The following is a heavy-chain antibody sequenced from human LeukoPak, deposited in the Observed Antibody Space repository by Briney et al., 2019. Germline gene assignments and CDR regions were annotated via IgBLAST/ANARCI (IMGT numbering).Heavy chain of an antibody. CDR1: GGSISSSNW. CDR3: ARVRSATDSGYAIFDY. D-gene: IGHD5-12*01. Sequence: PSETLSLTCAVSGGSISSSNWWSWVRQPPGKGLEWIGEIYHSGSTNYNPSLKSRVTISVDTSKNQFSLKLNSVTAADTAVYYCARVRSATDSGYAIFDYWGQGTLVTVSS. CDR2: IYHSGST. V-gene: IGHV4-4*02. J-gene: IGHJ4*02.